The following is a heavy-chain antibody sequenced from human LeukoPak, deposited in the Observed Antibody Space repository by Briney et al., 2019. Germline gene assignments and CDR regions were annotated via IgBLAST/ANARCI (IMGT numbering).Heavy chain of an antibody. D-gene: IGHD5-18*01. Sequence: PGGSLRLSCAASGFTFSSYSMNWVRQAPGKGREWVSSISSSSSYIYYADSVEGRFTISRDNAKNSLYLQMNSLRAEDTAVYYCARGPDRAMVVVDYWGQGTLVTVSS. CDR2: ISSSSSYI. J-gene: IGHJ4*02. CDR3: ARGPDRAMVVVDY. CDR1: GFTFSSYS. V-gene: IGHV3-21*01.